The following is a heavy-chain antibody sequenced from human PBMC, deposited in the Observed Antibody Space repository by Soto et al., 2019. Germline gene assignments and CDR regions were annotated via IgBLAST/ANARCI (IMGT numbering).Heavy chain of an antibody. CDR2: IYYSGST. D-gene: IGHD3-9*01. CDR1: GGSISSYY. Sequence: PSETLSLTCTVSGGSISSYYWSWIRQPPGKGLEWIGYIYYSGSTNYNPSLKSRVTISLDTSKNQFSLKLSSVTAADTAVYYCARTYDILTGYPGFDPWGQGTLVTVSS. J-gene: IGHJ5*02. V-gene: IGHV4-59*08. CDR3: ARTYDILTGYPGFDP.